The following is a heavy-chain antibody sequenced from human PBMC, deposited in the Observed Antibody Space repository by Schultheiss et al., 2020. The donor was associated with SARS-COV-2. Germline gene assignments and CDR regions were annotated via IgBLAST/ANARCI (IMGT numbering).Heavy chain of an antibody. CDR1: GYTFTSYD. CDR3: ARAHTMIYGMDV. J-gene: IGHJ6*02. CDR2: ISAYNGNT. V-gene: IGHV1-18*01. D-gene: IGHD3-22*01. Sequence: ASVKVSCKASGYTFTSYDINWVRQATGQGLEWMGWISAYNGNTNYAQKLQGRVTMTTDTSTSTAYMELRSLRSDDTAVYYCARAHTMIYGMDVWGQGTTVTVSS.